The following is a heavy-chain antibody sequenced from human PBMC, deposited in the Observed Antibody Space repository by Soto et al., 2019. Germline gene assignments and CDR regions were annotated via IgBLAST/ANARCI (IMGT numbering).Heavy chain of an antibody. CDR1: GFTFSSYA. J-gene: IGHJ4*02. CDR2: ISGSGGST. D-gene: IGHD3-22*01. CDR3: AKDHTYYYDSSGYQAY. Sequence: GGSLRLSRAASGFTFSSYAMSGVRQATGKGLEWVSAISGSGGSTYYADSVKGRFTISRDNSKNTLYLQMNSLRAEDTAVYYCAKDHTYYYDSSGYQAYWGQGTLVTVSS. V-gene: IGHV3-23*01.